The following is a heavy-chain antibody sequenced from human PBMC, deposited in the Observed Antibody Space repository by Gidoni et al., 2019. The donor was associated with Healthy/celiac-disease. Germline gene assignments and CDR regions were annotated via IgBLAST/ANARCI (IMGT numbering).Heavy chain of an antibody. V-gene: IGHV2-5*02. J-gene: IGHJ6*02. D-gene: IGHD3-10*01. CDR1: GFSLSTSGVG. CDR3: AHSGGSGDTTYYYYGMDV. Sequence: QITLKESGPTLVKPTQTLTLTCTFSGFSLSTSGVGVGWIRQPPGKALEWLALIYWDDDKRYSPSLKSRLTITKDTSKSQVVLTMTNMDPVDTATYYCAHSGGSGDTTYYYYGMDVWGQGTTVTVSS. CDR2: IYWDDDK.